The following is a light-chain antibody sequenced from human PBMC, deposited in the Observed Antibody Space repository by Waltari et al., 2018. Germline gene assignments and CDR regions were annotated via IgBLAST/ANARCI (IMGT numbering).Light chain of an antibody. CDR3: QQYNNWPPWT. CDR1: QTVSSN. J-gene: IGKJ1*01. Sequence: ETVMTQSPATLSVSPGERATLSCRASQTVSSNLAWYQQKPGQAPRLLIYGASTRATGIPARFSGSGSGTQFTLTISSLQSEDFAVYYCQQYNNWPPWTFGQGTKVGIK. V-gene: IGKV3-15*01. CDR2: GAS.